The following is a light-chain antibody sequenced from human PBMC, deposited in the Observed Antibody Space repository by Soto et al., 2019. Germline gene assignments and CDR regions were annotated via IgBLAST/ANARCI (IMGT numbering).Light chain of an antibody. V-gene: IGLV2-14*01. CDR3: SSSTSSTTHVV. CDR2: DVS. J-gene: IGLJ2*01. CDR1: SSDIGAYNY. Sequence: QAVLTQPASVSGSPGQSITISCTGTSSDIGAYNYVSWYQQYPGKAPKLMIYDVSHRPSGISNRFSGSKSGNTASLTISGLQAEDEADYYCSSSTSSTTHVVFGGGTKFTVL.